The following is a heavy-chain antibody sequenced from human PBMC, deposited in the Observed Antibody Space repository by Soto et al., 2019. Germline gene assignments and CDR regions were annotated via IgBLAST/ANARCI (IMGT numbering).Heavy chain of an antibody. CDR2: RSRDGGTK. Sequence: QVQLVESGGGVVQPGRSLRLSCAVSGFTVSTYGMHWVRQAPGKGLEWVAVRSRDGGTKYYVDSVKGRFTISRDNSRNTLFLEMNCLRGDDMAVYYCTGEVASGYWGQGPLVTVSS. CDR3: TGEVASGY. V-gene: IGHV3-30*03. J-gene: IGHJ4*02. D-gene: IGHD2-8*02. CDR1: GFTVSTYG.